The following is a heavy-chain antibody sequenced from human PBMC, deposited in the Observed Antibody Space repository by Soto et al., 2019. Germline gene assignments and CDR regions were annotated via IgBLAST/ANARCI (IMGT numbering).Heavy chain of an antibody. CDR1: GVTFTSYA. Sequence: GGSLRLSCAASGVTFTSYAMAWVRQVPGEGLQWVSSISKSGDSTYYADSVKGRFTTSRDNSKNTLYLQMNSLRAEDTAIYYCAKGSFGFDYWGQGTLVTVSS. J-gene: IGHJ4*02. CDR2: ISKSGDST. CDR3: AKGSFGFDY. D-gene: IGHD3-10*01. V-gene: IGHV3-23*01.